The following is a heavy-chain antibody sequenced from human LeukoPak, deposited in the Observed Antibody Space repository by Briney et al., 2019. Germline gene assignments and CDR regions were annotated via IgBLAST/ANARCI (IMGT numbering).Heavy chain of an antibody. CDR1: GGSISNGGYS. CDR3: AGHHPRNTVDF. D-gene: IGHD2-8*02. CDR2: IYHSGST. V-gene: IGHV4-30-2*01. Sequence: SETLSLTCAVSGGSISNGGYSWSWVRQPPGKGLEWIGYIYHSGSTYYNPSLKSRVTISVDRSKNQFSLKLSSVTAADTAVYYCAGHHPRNTVDFWGQGTLVTVSS. J-gene: IGHJ4*02.